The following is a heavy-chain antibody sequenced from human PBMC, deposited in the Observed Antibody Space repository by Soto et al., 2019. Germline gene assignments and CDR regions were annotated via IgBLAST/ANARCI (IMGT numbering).Heavy chain of an antibody. CDR2: IIPVFETP. V-gene: IGHV1-69*01. J-gene: IGHJ6*04. Sequence: QVQLVQSGAEVKKPGSSVKVSCKASGATFSSYAISWVRQAPGQGLEWMGGIIPVFETPTYAQKFQGRLTITADEPTSTAYMALPSLTSEDTAVYYWARPPRTGYQYGMAVGGKGPTVTVSS. CDR1: GATFSSYA. CDR3: ARPPRTGYQYGMAV. D-gene: IGHD1-1*01.